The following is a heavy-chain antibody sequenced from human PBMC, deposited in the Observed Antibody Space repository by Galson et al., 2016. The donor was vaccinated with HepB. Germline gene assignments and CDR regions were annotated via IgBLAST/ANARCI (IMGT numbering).Heavy chain of an antibody. Sequence: SLRLSCAASGFTFSNTWMAWVRQTPGAGLEYVGRLKSKTDGGSADYAAPVKGRFTVSRDDSKNTLYLDMNSLIIDDTGVYYCATSSRRLYAFDVWGQGTKVTVSS. D-gene: IGHD1-1*01. V-gene: IGHV3-15*01. J-gene: IGHJ3*01. CDR2: LKSKTDGGSA. CDR1: GFTFSNTW. CDR3: ATSSRRLYAFDV.